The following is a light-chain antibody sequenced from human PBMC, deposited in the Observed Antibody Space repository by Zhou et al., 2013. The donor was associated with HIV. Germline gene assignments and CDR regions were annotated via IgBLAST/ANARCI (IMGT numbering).Light chain of an antibody. CDR2: GAS. CDR1: QGVSSNY. CDR3: QQRSSWPLT. Sequence: EVVLTQSPGTLSLSPGERATLSCRASQGVSSNYFAWYQQKPGQAPRLLLYGASNRATGIPDRFNGSGSVTDFTLTISSLEPEDFAVYYCQQRSSWPLTFGGGTKVEIK. J-gene: IGKJ4*01. V-gene: IGKV3D-20*02.